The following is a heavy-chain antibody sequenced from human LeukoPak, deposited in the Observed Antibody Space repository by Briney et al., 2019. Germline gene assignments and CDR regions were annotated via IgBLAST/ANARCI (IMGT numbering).Heavy chain of an antibody. D-gene: IGHD6-13*01. Sequence: GASVKVSCKASGYTFTSYAISWVRQAPGQGLEWMGRIIPILGIANYAQKFQGRVTITADKSTSTAYMELSSLRSEDTAVYYCAREGRIAAADRFDYWGQGTLVTVSS. J-gene: IGHJ4*02. CDR2: IIPILGIA. V-gene: IGHV1-69*04. CDR3: AREGRIAAADRFDY. CDR1: GYTFTSYA.